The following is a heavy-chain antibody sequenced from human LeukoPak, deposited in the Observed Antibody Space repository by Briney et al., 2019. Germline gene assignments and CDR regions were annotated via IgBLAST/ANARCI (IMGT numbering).Heavy chain of an antibody. V-gene: IGHV1-46*01. CDR1: GYTFTSYY. Sequence: ASLKVSCKASGYTFTSYYIHWVRQAPGQGLEWMGIISPSGGSTSYAQKFQGRVTMTRDTSTSTVYMDLSSLRSEDTAVYYCAREGTTVTHFDYWGQGTLVTVSS. J-gene: IGHJ4*02. CDR2: ISPSGGST. CDR3: AREGTTVTHFDY. D-gene: IGHD4-11*01.